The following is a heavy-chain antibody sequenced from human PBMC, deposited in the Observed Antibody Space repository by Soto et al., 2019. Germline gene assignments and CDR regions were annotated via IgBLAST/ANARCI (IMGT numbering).Heavy chain of an antibody. CDR2: IYWNDVK. V-gene: IGHV2-5*01. D-gene: IGHD2-2*01. CDR1: GFSLTASGVA. Sequence: QITLKESGPALVQPTQTLTLTCAVSGFSLTASGVAVGWIRQPPGKALVWLAFIYWNDVKRYNASMKTRINVTRETPPSQNVLTMTNMDPDDTATYYCAQKVSLTIPHAFDFWGRGTMVIVAS. CDR3: AQKVSLTIPHAFDF. J-gene: IGHJ3*01.